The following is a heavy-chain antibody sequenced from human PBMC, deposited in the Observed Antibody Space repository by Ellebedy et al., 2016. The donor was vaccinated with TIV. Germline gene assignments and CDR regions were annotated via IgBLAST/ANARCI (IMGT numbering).Heavy chain of an antibody. J-gene: IGHJ4*02. V-gene: IGHV1-69*04. Sequence: AASVKASCKASGCTFNNYAFSWVRQAPGQGLEWMGTIIPMLGIAKYAQKFQGRVTITADKSTRPAYVELNSLRSEDTAVYYWARARSSGWLHTPDYWGQGTLVIVSS. CDR2: IIPMLGIA. D-gene: IGHD6-19*01. CDR1: GCTFNNYA. CDR3: ARARSSGWLHTPDY.